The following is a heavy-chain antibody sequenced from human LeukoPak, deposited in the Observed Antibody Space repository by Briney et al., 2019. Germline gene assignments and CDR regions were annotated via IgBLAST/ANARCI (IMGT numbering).Heavy chain of an antibody. J-gene: IGHJ6*02. Sequence: PSETLPLTRTFSGDSISSGSYYWSWIRQPAGKDLEWIGRIYTSGNTNYNPSLKSRVTISVDTSKNQFSLKLSSVTAADTAVYYCARDLDRDHRWLQFIYYGMDVWGQGTTVTVSS. CDR2: IYTSGNT. CDR1: GDSISSGSYY. V-gene: IGHV4-61*02. D-gene: IGHD5-24*01. CDR3: ARDLDRDHRWLQFIYYGMDV.